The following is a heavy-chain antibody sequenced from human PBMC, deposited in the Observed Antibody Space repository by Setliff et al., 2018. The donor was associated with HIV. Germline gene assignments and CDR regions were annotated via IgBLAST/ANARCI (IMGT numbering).Heavy chain of an antibody. V-gene: IGHV4-61*02. CDR1: GGSISSGSYY. D-gene: IGHD3-16*01. J-gene: IGHJ4*02. CDR2: IHTSGST. Sequence: PSETLSLTCTVSGGSISSGSYYWSWIRQPAGKGLEWIGRIHTSGSTNYNPSLKSRVTISVDTSKNQFSLKLSSVTAADTAVYYCARDLGEPSDYWGQGTLVTVSS. CDR3: ARDLGEPSDY.